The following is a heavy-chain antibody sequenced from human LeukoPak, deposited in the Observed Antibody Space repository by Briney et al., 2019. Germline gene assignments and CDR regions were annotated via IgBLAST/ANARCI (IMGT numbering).Heavy chain of an antibody. V-gene: IGHV1-8*01. D-gene: IGHD6-19*01. CDR1: GYTFTSYD. Sequence: ASVKVSCKASGYTFTSYDINWVRQATGQGLEWMGWMNPNSGNAGYAQKFQGRVTMTRNTSISTAYMELSSLRSEDTAVYYCARDKGYSSGSNQFDPWGQGTLVTVSS. J-gene: IGHJ5*02. CDR3: ARDKGYSSGSNQFDP. CDR2: MNPNSGNA.